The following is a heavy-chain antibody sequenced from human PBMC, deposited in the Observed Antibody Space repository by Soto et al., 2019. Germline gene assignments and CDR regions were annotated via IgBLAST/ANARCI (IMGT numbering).Heavy chain of an antibody. V-gene: IGHV5-51*01. CDR3: ARMAVARDYYDSSGSYFDY. D-gene: IGHD3-22*01. CDR2: IYPGDSDT. CDR1: GYSFTSYW. J-gene: IGHJ4*02. Sequence: PGESLNISCKGSGYSFTSYWIGWVRQMPGKGLEWMGIIYPGDSDTRYSPSFQGQVTISADKSISTAYLQWSSLKASDTAMYYCARMAVARDYYDSSGSYFDYWGQGTLVTVSS.